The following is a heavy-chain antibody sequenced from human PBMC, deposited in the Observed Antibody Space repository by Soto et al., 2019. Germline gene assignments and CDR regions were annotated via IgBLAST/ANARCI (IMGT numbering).Heavy chain of an antibody. CDR3: AKDDFTDRGDDYFDY. J-gene: IGHJ4*02. V-gene: IGHV3-23*01. CDR1: GFSFTNFA. D-gene: IGHD2-21*02. CDR2: IGASGDIT. Sequence: GVSLRLSCAASGFSFTNFAMSWVRQAPGKGLEWVAGIGASGDITWYADSVKGRLSISRDNSKNTLYLQLNSPRFEDTAVYYCAKDDFTDRGDDYFDYWGPGTLVTVSS.